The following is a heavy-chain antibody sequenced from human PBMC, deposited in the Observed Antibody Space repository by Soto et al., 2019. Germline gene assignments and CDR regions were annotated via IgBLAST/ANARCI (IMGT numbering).Heavy chain of an antibody. V-gene: IGHV4-4*02. D-gene: IGHD3-9*01. J-gene: IGHJ4*02. CDR3: ARDDILTGYIDY. Sequence: ETLSLTCAVSSGSISSSNWWSWVRQPPGKGLEWIGEIYHSGSTNYNPSLKSRVTISVDKSKNQFSLKLSSVTAADTAVYYCARDDILTGYIDYWGQGTLVTVSS. CDR2: IYHSGST. CDR1: SGSISSSNW.